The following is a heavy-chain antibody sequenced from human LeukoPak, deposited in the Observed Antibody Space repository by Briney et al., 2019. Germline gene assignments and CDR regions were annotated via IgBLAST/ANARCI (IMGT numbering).Heavy chain of an antibody. CDR3: ARHTFPAVAGALDY. CDR1: VGSIDTRLHF. CDR2: IYYRGNT. Sequence: PSETLSLTCTVSVGSIDTRLHFWGWIRQPPGKGLEWLGSIYYRGNTYYNPSLSSRVTISVDTSKNQFSLNLSSVSAADTAVYYCARHTFPAVAGALDYWGQGTLVTVAS. D-gene: IGHD6-19*01. J-gene: IGHJ4*02. V-gene: IGHV4-39*01.